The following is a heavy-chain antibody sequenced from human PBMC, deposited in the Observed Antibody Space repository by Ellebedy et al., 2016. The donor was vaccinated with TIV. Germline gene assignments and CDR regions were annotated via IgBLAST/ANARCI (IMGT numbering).Heavy chain of an antibody. J-gene: IGHJ5*02. V-gene: IGHV3-7*01. CDR2: IYKDGSAQ. Sequence: PGGSLRLSFAASGFSFRSYWMSWVRQAPGKGLEWVANIYKDGSAQYYVDSVKGRFTISRDNAKNSLFLQMNSLRVEDTAVYYCARRGSYGDYAVQVNSWFDRWGRGTLVTVAS. D-gene: IGHD4-17*01. CDR1: GFSFRSYW. CDR3: ARRGSYGDYAVQVNSWFDR.